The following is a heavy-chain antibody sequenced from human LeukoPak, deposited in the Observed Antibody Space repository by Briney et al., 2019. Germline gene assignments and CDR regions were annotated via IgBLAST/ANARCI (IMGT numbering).Heavy chain of an antibody. V-gene: IGHV5-51*01. CDR3: ARRIDAAGTFYYYYGMDV. D-gene: IGHD6-13*01. CDR2: IYPGDSDT. CDR1: GYSFTSYW. J-gene: IGHJ6*02. Sequence: GASLKISCKGSGYSFTSYWIGWVRQMPGKGLEWMGIIYPGDSDTRYSPSFQGQVTISADKSISTAYLQWSSLKASDTAMYYCARRIDAAGTFYYYYGMDVWGQGTTVTVSS.